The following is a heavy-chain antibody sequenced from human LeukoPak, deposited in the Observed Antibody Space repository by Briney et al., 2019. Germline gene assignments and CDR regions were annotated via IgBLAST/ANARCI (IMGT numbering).Heavy chain of an antibody. V-gene: IGHV3-74*01. Sequence: GGSLRLSCSASGFIFRNYWTHWVRQAPGKGPVWVSRINNDGTLVTYADSVKGRFTISRDSAKDTVFLQMNSLRVEDTAVYYCVRGLGDVWGKGTLVTVSS. CDR1: GFIFRNYW. D-gene: IGHD4-11*01. CDR3: VRGLGDV. J-gene: IGHJ6*04. CDR2: INNDGTLV.